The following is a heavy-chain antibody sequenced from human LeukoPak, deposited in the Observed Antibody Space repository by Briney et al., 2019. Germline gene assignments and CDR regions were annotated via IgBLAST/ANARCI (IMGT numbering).Heavy chain of an antibody. CDR2: ISSSGSTI. Sequence: GGSLRLSCAASGFTFSSYEMNWVRQAPGKWLEWVSYISSSGSTIYYADSVRGRFTISRDNAKNSLYLQMDSLRPEDMALYYCVKDVSLGFCSGGSCSAHFDYWGQGTLVTVSS. V-gene: IGHV3-48*03. D-gene: IGHD2-15*01. J-gene: IGHJ4*02. CDR3: VKDVSLGFCSGGSCSAHFDY. CDR1: GFTFSSYE.